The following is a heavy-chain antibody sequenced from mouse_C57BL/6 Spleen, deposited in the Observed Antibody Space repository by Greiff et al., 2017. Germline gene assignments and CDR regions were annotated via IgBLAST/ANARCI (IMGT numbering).Heavy chain of an antibody. V-gene: IGHV2-2*01. CDR2: IWSGGST. J-gene: IGHJ4*01. D-gene: IGHD1-1*01. CDR1: GFSLTSYG. Sequence: QVHVKQSGPGLVQPSQSLSITCTVSGFSLTSYGVHWVRQSPGKGLEWLGVIWSGGSTDYNAAFISRLSISKDNSKSQVFFKMNSLQADDTAIYYCARETLHYYGSSYDAMDYWGQGTSVTVSS. CDR3: ARETLHYYGSSYDAMDY.